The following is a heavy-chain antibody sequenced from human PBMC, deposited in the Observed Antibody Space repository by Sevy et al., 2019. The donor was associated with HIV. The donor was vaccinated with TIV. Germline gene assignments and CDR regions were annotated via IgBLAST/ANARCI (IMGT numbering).Heavy chain of an antibody. V-gene: IGHV3-30-3*01. Sequence: GGSLRLSCAASGFTFSSYAMHWVRQAPGKGLEWVAVISYDGSNKYYADSVKGRFTISRDNSKNTLYLQMNSLRAEDTAAYYCARDYGSGSYSRPFRFDYWGQGTLVTVSS. CDR2: ISYDGSNK. CDR3: ARDYGSGSYSRPFRFDY. J-gene: IGHJ4*02. D-gene: IGHD3-10*01. CDR1: GFTFSSYA.